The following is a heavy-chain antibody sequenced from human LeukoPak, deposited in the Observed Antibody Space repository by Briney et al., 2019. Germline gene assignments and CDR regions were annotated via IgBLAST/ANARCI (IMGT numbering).Heavy chain of an antibody. D-gene: IGHD1-26*01. CDR2: TNSDGSST. Sequence: PRGSLRHSCAASGFTFSSYWVHWVRQAPRKGLVWVSPTNSDGSSTSYADSVKGRFTISRDNAKNTLSLQMNSLRAEDTAVYYCARVGGSNAFDIWGQRTMVIVSS. V-gene: IGHV3-74*01. J-gene: IGHJ3*02. CDR3: ARVGGSNAFDI. CDR1: GFTFSSYW.